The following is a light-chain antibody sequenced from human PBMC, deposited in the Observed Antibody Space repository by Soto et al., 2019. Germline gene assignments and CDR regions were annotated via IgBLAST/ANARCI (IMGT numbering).Light chain of an antibody. Sequence: GDRVTITCQASRDIGKYLNWFQEKPGKAPKLLIYDASNLQTGVPSRFSGSGSGTDFTFTISSLQPEDFAKYYCQRYDSPPPTFGQGTRLEIK. CDR3: QRYDSPPPT. V-gene: IGKV1-33*01. J-gene: IGKJ5*01. CDR2: DAS. CDR1: RDIGKY.